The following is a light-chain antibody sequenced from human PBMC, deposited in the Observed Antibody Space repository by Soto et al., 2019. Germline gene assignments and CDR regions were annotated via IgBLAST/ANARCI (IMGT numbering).Light chain of an antibody. V-gene: IGLV2-11*01. CDR3: CSYAGSYTRYV. CDR2: DVS. J-gene: IGLJ1*01. Sequence: QSVLTQPRSVSGSPGQSVAISCTGTSSDVGGYNYVSWYQQHPGKAPKLMIYDVSKRPSGVPDRFSGSKSGNTASLTISGLQAEDEADYYCCSYAGSYTRYVVGTGTKVTVL. CDR1: SSDVGGYNY.